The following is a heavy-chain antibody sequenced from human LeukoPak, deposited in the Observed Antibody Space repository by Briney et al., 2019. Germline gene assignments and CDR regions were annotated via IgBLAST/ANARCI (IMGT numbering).Heavy chain of an antibody. J-gene: IGHJ4*02. CDR1: GFTFTNNA. D-gene: IGHD3-9*01. Sequence: GGSLRLSCAASGFTFTNNAMSWVRQAPGKGLEWVSGMSGSGGSTYYADSVKGRFTISRGNSKKTLYLQMNSLRAEDTAVYYCAKDPVLRYFDWQHIGLGLDYWGQGTLVTVSS. CDR2: MSGSGGST. V-gene: IGHV3-23*01. CDR3: AKDPVLRYFDWQHIGLGLDY.